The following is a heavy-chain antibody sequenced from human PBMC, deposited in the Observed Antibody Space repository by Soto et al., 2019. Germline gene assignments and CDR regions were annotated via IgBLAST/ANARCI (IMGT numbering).Heavy chain of an antibody. CDR3: ARLSIVARAGDYYYYYGMDV. CDR2: INHSGST. J-gene: IGHJ6*02. CDR1: GGSFSGYY. Sequence: SETLSLTCAVYGGSFSGYYWSWIRQPPGKGLEWIGEINHSGSTNYNPSLKSRATISVDTSKNQFSLKLSSVTAADTAVYYCARLSIVARAGDYYYYYGMDVWGQGTTVTVSS. V-gene: IGHV4-34*01. D-gene: IGHD6-6*01.